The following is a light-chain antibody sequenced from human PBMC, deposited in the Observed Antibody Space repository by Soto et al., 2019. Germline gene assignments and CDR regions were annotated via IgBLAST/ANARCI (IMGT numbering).Light chain of an antibody. CDR1: QSINTF. CDR3: HQTYTSRPWP. V-gene: IGKV1-39*01. J-gene: IGKJ1*01. Sequence: DFRVTQSPSSLSASVEDRVTITCRASQSINTFLNWYQQRPGKAPNLLIYGASNLQSGVPSRFSGSGSGTDFTLTISSLQPEDFATYYCHQTYTSRPWPVGRGTKVAIK. CDR2: GAS.